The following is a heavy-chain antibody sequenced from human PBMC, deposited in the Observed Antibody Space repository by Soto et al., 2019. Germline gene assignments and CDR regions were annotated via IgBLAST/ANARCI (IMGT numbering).Heavy chain of an antibody. CDR3: ARTLGYCSTTSCYPEYFQH. V-gene: IGHV1-69*02. CDR1: GGTFSSYT. J-gene: IGHJ1*01. Sequence: QVQLVQSGAEVKKPGSSVKVSCKASGGTFSSYTISWVRQAPGQGLEWMGRIIPILGIANYAQNFQGRVTITADKSTSTAYMELSSLRSEYTALYYCARTLGYCSTTSCYPEYFQHWGQGTLVTVSS. D-gene: IGHD2-2*01. CDR2: IIPILGIA.